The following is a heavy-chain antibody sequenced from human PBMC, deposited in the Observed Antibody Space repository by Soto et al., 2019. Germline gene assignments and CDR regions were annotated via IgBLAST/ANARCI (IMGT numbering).Heavy chain of an antibody. CDR2: INHSGNT. CDR1: GVSFSGYY. D-gene: IGHD3-16*01. CDR3: ARVRGYYDYVWGSPFGYFHYYGIAV. V-gene: IGHV4-34*01. Sequence: PSETLSLTCAVYGVSFSGYYWSWIRQPPGKWLEWIGEINHSGNTNYNPSLKSRVTISVDTSKNQFSLKLSSVTAADTAVYYCARVRGYYDYVWGSPFGYFHYYGIAVGAHRTTVPVS. J-gene: IGHJ6*02.